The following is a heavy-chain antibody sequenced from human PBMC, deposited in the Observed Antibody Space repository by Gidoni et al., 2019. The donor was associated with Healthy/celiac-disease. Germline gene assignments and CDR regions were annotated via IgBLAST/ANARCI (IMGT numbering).Heavy chain of an antibody. CDR3: AKASGYDGEGYYYYYMDV. V-gene: IGHV3-23*01. D-gene: IGHD5-12*01. J-gene: IGHJ6*03. Sequence: EVQLLEPGGGLVQPGVFLRLSCAASGFTFRSYAMGWVRQAPGKGLEWVSAISGVGGSTYYADSVKSRFTISRDNSKNTLYLQMNSLRAEDTAVYYCAKASGYDGEGYYYYYMDVWGKGTTVTVSS. CDR2: ISGVGGST. CDR1: GFTFRSYA.